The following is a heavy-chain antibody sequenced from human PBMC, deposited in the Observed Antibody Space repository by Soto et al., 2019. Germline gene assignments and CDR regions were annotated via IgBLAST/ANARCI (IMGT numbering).Heavy chain of an antibody. V-gene: IGHV3-23*01. D-gene: IGHD3-10*01. Sequence: QLFQSVGGFVQPGGSLTRSCAASGFTFGTTDMSWVRQAPGEGLEWVSTIDGSGGITYYADSVKGRFTISRDNSRKTVYLRMTIRRGDDTALYYCVNNSGGFTTWCQGLRVTVSS. CDR3: VNNSGGFTT. CDR1: GFTFGTTD. J-gene: IGHJ5*02. CDR2: IDGSGGIT.